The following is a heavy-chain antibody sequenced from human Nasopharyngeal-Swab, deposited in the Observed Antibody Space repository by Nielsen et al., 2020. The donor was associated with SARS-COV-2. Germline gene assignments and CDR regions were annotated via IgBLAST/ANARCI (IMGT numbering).Heavy chain of an antibody. CDR3: ASDSSGYYFVPFNY. J-gene: IGHJ4*02. V-gene: IGHV3-30*04. Sequence: GGSLRLSCAASGFTFSSYAMHWVRHAPGKGLEWVSVISYDGSNKYYADSVKGRLTISRDNSKNTLYLQMNSLRAEDTAVYYCASDSSGYYFVPFNYWGQGTLVTVSS. D-gene: IGHD3-22*01. CDR2: ISYDGSNK. CDR1: GFTFSSYA.